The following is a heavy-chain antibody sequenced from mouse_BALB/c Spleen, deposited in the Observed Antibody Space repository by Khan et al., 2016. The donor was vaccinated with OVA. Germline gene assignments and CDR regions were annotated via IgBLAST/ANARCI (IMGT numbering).Heavy chain of an antibody. V-gene: IGHV1-20*02. Sequence: VQLQQSGPELVKPGASVKISCKASGYSFTGYFMNWVMQSHGKSLEWIGRINPHIGETFYNQKFKGKATLTVDESSSTVRMELRSLASEDSAVYYCARKNGSDFDYWGQGTTLTVSS. J-gene: IGHJ2*01. D-gene: IGHD1-1*01. CDR3: ARKNGSDFDY. CDR2: INPHIGET. CDR1: GYSFTGYF.